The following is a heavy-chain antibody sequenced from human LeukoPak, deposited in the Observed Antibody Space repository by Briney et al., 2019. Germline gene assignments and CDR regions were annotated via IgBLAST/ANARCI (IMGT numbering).Heavy chain of an antibody. CDR1: GFXFSSYA. D-gene: IGHD4-17*01. J-gene: IGHJ4*02. CDR3: ALGRGTVTTLGFFSV. CDR2: ISGGST. Sequence: GGSLRLSCAASGFXFSSYAISWVRQAPGKGLEWVSAISGGSTYYADSVKGRFTISRDNSKNTLYLQMNSPRAEDTAEYYCALGRGTVTTLGFFSVWGQGTLVTVSS. V-gene: IGHV3-23*01.